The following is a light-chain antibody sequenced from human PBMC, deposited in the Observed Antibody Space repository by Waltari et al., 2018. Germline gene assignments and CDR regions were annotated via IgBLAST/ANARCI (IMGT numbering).Light chain of an antibody. CDR3: QQRGNWPLT. CDR1: QSVSIY. Sequence: EIVLTQSPATLSSSPGERATLSCRASQSVSIYFAWYQQKPGQAPRLLIYGASKRATGIPARFSGSGSWTDFTLTISSLEPEDFALYYCQQRGNWPLTFGGGTKVEIK. CDR2: GAS. V-gene: IGKV3-11*01. J-gene: IGKJ4*01.